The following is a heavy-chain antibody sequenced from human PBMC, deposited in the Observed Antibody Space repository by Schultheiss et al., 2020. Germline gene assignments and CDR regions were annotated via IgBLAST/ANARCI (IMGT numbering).Heavy chain of an antibody. CDR2: IYYSGST. CDR1: DGSISSSSYY. J-gene: IGHJ4*02. Sequence: SQTLSLTCTVSDGSISSSSYYWGWIRQPPGKGLEWIGSIYYSGSTNYNPSLKSRVTISVDTSKNQFSLKLSSVTAADTAVYYCARSPSFGVVILYYWGQGTLVNVS. V-gene: IGHV4-39*07. CDR3: ARSPSFGVVILYY. D-gene: IGHD3-3*01.